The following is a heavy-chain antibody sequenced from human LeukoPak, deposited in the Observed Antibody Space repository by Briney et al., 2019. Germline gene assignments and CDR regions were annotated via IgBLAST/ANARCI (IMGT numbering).Heavy chain of an antibody. D-gene: IGHD3-22*01. CDR1: GFSFCNYA. V-gene: IGHV3-23*01. J-gene: IGHJ4*02. CDR2: ISGSGSI. CDR3: AKESYYDGTGFYTG. Sequence: PGGSLRLSCAASGFSFCNYAMSWVRQAPGKGLEWVSRISGSGSIDYADSVKGRFTISRDNSKNTLYLQMNSLRAEDTAVYYCAKESYYDGTGFYTGWGQGNLVTVSS.